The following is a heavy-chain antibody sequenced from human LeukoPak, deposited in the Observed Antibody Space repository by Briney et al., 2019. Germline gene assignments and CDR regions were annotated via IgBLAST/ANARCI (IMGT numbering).Heavy chain of an antibody. D-gene: IGHD2-15*01. V-gene: IGHV5-51*01. CDR2: INLGDSET. Sequence: GESLKISCEAVGHRFTNHWIGWVRQRPGEGLEWMGIINLGDSETHYTPSFQDQVTFSLDKSTNTTYLQWRTLKASDTAMYYCARPPYCSGGSCYFDYWGQGTLVTVSS. CDR3: ARPPYCSGGSCYFDY. J-gene: IGHJ4*02. CDR1: GHRFTNHW.